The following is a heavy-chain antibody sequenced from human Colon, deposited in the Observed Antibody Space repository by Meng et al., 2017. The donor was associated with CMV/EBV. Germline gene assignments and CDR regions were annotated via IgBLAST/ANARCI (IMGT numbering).Heavy chain of an antibody. CDR2: IHPNSGGT. V-gene: IGHV1-2*02. CDR3: ARDIEEVSHYDFLTGFPAFDP. CDR1: GFTFTAYY. D-gene: IGHD3-9*01. Sequence: ASVKVSCKPSGFTFTAYYLHWVRQAPGQALEWMGWIHPNSGGTNYAQKFQGRVTMTTDTSITTVYMELSSLRSDDTAVYYCARDIEEVSHYDFLTGFPAFDPWGQGTLVTVLL. J-gene: IGHJ5*02.